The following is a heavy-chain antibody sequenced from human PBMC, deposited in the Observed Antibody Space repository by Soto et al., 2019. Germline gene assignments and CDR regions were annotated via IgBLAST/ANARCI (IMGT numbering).Heavy chain of an antibody. CDR3: ARPRRYCSGGSCSRWFDP. V-gene: IGHV4-39*01. CDR2: IYYSGST. D-gene: IGHD2-15*01. J-gene: IGHJ5*02. Sequence: QLQLQESGPGLVKPSETLSLTCTVSGGSISSSSYYWGWIRQPPGKGLEWIGSIYYSGSTYYNPSLRSTVTISVDTPKNQFALNLSSVTAADTAVYYCARPRRYCSGGSCSRWFDPWGQGTLVTVSS. CDR1: GGSISSSSYY.